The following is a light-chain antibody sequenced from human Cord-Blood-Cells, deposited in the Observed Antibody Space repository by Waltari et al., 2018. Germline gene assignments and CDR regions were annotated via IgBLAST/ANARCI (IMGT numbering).Light chain of an antibody. V-gene: IGKV3-20*01. J-gene: IGKJ1*01. CDR1: QSVSSSY. CDR2: GAS. CDR3: QQYGSSPPRT. Sequence: EIVLTQSPGPLSLSPGERATVSCRASQSVSSSYLAWYQQKPGQAPRLLIYGASSRATGIPDRFSGSGSGTDFTLTISRLEPEDFAVYYCQQYGSSPPRTFGQGTKVEIK.